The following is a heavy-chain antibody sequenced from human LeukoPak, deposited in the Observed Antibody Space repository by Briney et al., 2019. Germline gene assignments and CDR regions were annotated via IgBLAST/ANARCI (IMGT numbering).Heavy chain of an antibody. J-gene: IGHJ4*02. CDR2: ISSSTSYI. D-gene: IGHD3-22*01. CDR1: GFTFSSYS. CDR3: ARDGFDSSGYYSDY. Sequence: GGSLRLSCAASGFTFSSYSMNWVRQAPGKGLEWVSPISSSTSYIYYAYSVKGRFTISRDNAKNSLYLQMNSLRTEDTAVYYCARDGFDSSGYYSDYWGQGTLVTVSS. V-gene: IGHV3-21*01.